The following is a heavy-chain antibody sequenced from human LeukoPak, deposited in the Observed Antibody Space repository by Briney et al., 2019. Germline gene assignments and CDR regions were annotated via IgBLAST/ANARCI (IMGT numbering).Heavy chain of an antibody. Sequence: SETLSLTCTVSGGSISSSSYYWGWIRQPPGKGLEWIGEINHSGSTNYNPSLKSRFTISVDTSKNQFSLKLSSVTAADTAVYYCARGSGRSGTDVQFPYYFDYWGQGTLVTVSS. J-gene: IGHJ4*02. CDR3: ARGSGRSGTDVQFPYYFDY. CDR1: GGSISSSSYY. CDR2: INHSGST. V-gene: IGHV4-39*07. D-gene: IGHD5-24*01.